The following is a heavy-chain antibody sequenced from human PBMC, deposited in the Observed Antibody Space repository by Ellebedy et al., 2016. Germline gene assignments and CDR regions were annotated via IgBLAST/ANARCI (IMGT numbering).Heavy chain of an antibody. V-gene: IGHV3-53*04. Sequence: GGSLRLXXAVSGLNVSRSYMSWVRQAPGRGLEWVSVIYSGETTYYTDSVKGRFTISRHSSKNTLYLQMNSLRVEDTALYYCARETYYYGSGSYRAPFDPWGHGTLVTVSS. J-gene: IGHJ5*02. D-gene: IGHD3-10*01. CDR3: ARETYYYGSGSYRAPFDP. CDR1: GLNVSRSY. CDR2: IYSGETT.